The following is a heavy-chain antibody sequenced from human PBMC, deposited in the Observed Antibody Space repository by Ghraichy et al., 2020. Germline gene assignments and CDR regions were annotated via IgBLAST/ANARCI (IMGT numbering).Heavy chain of an antibody. CDR3: ARVEGSFNRWYGIRNYYFDY. CDR1: GYSFTGYS. D-gene: IGHD3-10*01. CDR2: INPTSGDT. V-gene: IGHV1-2*02. J-gene: IGHJ4*02. Sequence: ASVKVSCKASGYSFTGYSIHWVRQVPGQGLEWMGWINPTSGDTNFAQHFQGRVTMTRDTSISTAYMELSRLTSDDAAVYYCARVEGSFNRWYGIRNYYFDYWGQGTLVAVSS.